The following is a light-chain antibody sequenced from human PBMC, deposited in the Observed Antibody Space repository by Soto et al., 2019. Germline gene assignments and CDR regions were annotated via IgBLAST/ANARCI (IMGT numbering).Light chain of an antibody. J-gene: IGKJ1*01. CDR3: QQFGTSHLWT. CDR1: QSVSSRD. CDR2: GAS. V-gene: IGKV3-20*01. Sequence: EIVLTRSPGTLSLSPGERATLSCSAIQSVSSRDLAWYQQKPCQAPRLXLYGASSRATGIPDRFSGSGSGTDFTLTISRLEPEDFAVHYCQQFGTSHLWTFDQGTKVDIK.